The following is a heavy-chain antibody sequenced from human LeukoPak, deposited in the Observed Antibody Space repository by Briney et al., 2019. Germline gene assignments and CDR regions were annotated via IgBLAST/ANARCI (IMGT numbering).Heavy chain of an antibody. CDR1: GYSFTTYW. D-gene: IGHD6-13*01. CDR3: ARVGGAEYSSSQPFDY. CDR2: IYPGDSDT. Sequence: GESLKISCKGSGYSFTTYWIGWLRQMPGEGLEWMGIIYPGDSDTTYSPSFQGQVTISADKSISTAYLQWSSLKASDTAIYYCARVGGAEYSSSQPFDYWGQGTLVTVSS. J-gene: IGHJ4*02. V-gene: IGHV5-51*01.